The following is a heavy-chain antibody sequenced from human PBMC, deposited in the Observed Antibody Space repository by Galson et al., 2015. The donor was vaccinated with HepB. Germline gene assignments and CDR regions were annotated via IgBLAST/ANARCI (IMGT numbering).Heavy chain of an antibody. J-gene: IGHJ6*03. V-gene: IGHV1-18*01. Sequence: SVKVSCKASGYTFTSYGISWVRQAPGQGLEWMGWISAYNGNTNYAQKLQGRVTMTTDTSTSTAYMELRSLRSDDTAVYYCARLVVPAAIQKPDNYYYYYYMDVWGKGTTVTVSS. CDR3: ARLVVPAAIQKPDNYYYYYYMDV. D-gene: IGHD2-2*02. CDR2: ISAYNGNT. CDR1: GYTFTSYG.